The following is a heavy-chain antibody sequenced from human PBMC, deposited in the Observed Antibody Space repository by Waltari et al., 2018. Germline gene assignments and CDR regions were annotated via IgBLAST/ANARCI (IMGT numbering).Heavy chain of an antibody. J-gene: IGHJ4*02. CDR1: GGSISSSTYY. CDR3: ARGLRYGFRGGPYDY. CDR2: IYYSGST. D-gene: IGHD3-10*01. V-gene: IGHV4-39*07. Sequence: QVQLQESGPGLVKPSETLSLTCTVSGGSISSSTYYWGWIRQPPGKGLEWIGTIYYSGSTYYNPSLKSRVTISVDTSKNQFSLKLSSVTAADTAVYYCARGLRYGFRGGPYDYWGQGTLVTVSS.